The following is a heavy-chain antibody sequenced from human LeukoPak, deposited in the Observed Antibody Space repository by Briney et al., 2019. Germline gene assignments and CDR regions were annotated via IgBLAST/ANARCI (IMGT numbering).Heavy chain of an antibody. D-gene: IGHD2-21*01. CDR2: IYSGGST. CDR3: ARERTYSFDY. V-gene: IGHV3-66*01. J-gene: IGHJ4*02. CDR1: GFPFSSYG. Sequence: PGGSLRLSCDASGFPFSSYGMSWVRQAPGKGLEWVSVIYSGGSTYYADSVKGRFTISRHNSKNTLYLQMNSLRAEDTAVYYCARERTYSFDYWGQGTLVTVSS.